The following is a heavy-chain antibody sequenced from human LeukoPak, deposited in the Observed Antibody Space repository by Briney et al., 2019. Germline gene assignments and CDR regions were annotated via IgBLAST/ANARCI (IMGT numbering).Heavy chain of an antibody. J-gene: IGHJ3*02. Sequence: GGSLRLSCAASGFTFSNYDMHWVRQAPGKGLEWVAVISYDGSNKYYADSVKGRFTISRDNSKNTLYLQMNSLRAEDTAVYYCARDPRYCSGGSCYYGAFDIWGQGTMVTVSS. V-gene: IGHV3-30-3*01. CDR3: ARDPRYCSGGSCYYGAFDI. D-gene: IGHD2-15*01. CDR2: ISYDGSNK. CDR1: GFTFSNYD.